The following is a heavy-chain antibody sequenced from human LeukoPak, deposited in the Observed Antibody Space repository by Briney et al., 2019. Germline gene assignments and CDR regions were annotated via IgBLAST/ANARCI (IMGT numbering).Heavy chain of an antibody. V-gene: IGHV4-59*01. D-gene: IGHD1-26*01. CDR1: GGSISSYY. CDR2: IYYSGST. Sequence: SETLSLTCTVSGGSISSYYWSWIRQPPGKGLEWIGYIYYSGSTNYNPSLKSRVTISVDTSKNQFSLKLSSVTAADTAVYYRARDRGGSYSFDPWGQGTLVTVSS. CDR3: ARDRGGSYSFDP. J-gene: IGHJ5*02.